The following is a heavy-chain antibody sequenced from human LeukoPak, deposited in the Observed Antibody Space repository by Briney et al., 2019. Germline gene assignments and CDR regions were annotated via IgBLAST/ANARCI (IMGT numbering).Heavy chain of an antibody. CDR1: GYTFTSYG. D-gene: IGHD3-9*01. CDR2: INTYNGNT. Sequence: ASVKVSCKASGYTFTSYGISWVRQAPGQGLEWMGWINTYNGNTNYAQKLQGRVTMTTDTSTTTSYMELRSLSSGATALYYCARDKSSCGVLVIDYWGQGTLVTVSS. V-gene: IGHV1-18*01. J-gene: IGHJ4*02. CDR3: ARDKSSCGVLVIDY.